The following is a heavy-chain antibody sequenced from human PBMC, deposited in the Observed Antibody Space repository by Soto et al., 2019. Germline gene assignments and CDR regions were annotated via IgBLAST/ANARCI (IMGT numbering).Heavy chain of an antibody. D-gene: IGHD2-2*01. Sequence: QVQLVQSGAEVKKPGSSVKVSCKASGGTFSSYAISWVRQAPGQGLEWMGGIIHISDTTNYAQKFQGRVTTTADESTSTAYMELSSLRSEDTAVYYCARSQGSSTSLEIYYYYYYGMDVWGQGTTVTVSS. V-gene: IGHV1-69*01. CDR1: GGTFSSYA. CDR3: ARSQGSSTSLEIYYYYYYGMDV. CDR2: IIHISDTT. J-gene: IGHJ6*02.